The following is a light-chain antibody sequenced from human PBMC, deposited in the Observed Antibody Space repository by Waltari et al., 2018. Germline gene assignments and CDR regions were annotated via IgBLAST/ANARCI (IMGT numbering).Light chain of an antibody. CDR1: QSVSAN. V-gene: IGKV3-15*01. CDR3: QQYNNWPPIT. J-gene: IGKJ5*01. CDR2: GAS. Sequence: IVMTHYPATLSVSTGERATLTCRASQSVSANLAWYHQKPGQAPRLLIYGASTRATGIPNRFIGSGSGTEFTLTINSLQSEDFAVYYCQQYNNWPPITFGQGTRLEIK.